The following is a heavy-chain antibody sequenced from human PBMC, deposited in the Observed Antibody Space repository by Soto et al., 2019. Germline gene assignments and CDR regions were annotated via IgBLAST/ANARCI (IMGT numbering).Heavy chain of an antibody. CDR1: GYTFTGHY. J-gene: IGHJ4*02. Sequence: GASVKVSCKASGYTFTGHYIHWVRQAPEQGPEWMGEIGPESGATRYAQRFQGRVTMTRDMSITPVCMELNNLSPDDTAVYYCGRGRSGQIVVFYWGQGTPVTVSS. V-gene: IGHV1-2*02. CDR2: IGPESGAT. D-gene: IGHD1-26*01. CDR3: GRGRSGQIVVFY.